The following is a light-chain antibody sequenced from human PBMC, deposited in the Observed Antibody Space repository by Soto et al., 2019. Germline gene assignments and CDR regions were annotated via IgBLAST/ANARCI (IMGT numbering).Light chain of an antibody. Sequence: EIVLTQSPGTLSLSPGERATLSCRASQSVAGSYLAWYQQKPGQVPRLLIFDASNRATGIPARFSGSGSGTDFTLTISRLEPEDFAVYYCQQYARPPYAFGQGTKVDIK. CDR2: DAS. J-gene: IGKJ2*01. CDR1: QSVAGSY. CDR3: QQYARPPYA. V-gene: IGKV3-20*01.